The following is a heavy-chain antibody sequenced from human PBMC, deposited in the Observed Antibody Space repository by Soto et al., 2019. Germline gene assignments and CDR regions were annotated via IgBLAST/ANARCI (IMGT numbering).Heavy chain of an antibody. CDR2: INAGNGNT. CDR3: ARDPGYSYGYN. V-gene: IGHV1-3*01. J-gene: IGHJ4*02. Sequence: TRNAMHWLSQAPEQRLEWMGWINAGNGNTKYSQKFQGRVTITRDTSASTAYMELSSLRSEDTALYYCARDPGYSYGYNWRQGTLVTVSS. CDR1: TRNA. D-gene: IGHD5-18*01.